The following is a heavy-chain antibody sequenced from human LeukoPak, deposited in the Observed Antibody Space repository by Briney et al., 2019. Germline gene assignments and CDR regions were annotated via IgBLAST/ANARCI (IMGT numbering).Heavy chain of an antibody. J-gene: IGHJ4*02. V-gene: IGHV1-46*01. CDR3: ARVKDGFDY. Sequence: ASVEVSCKASGYTFTSYYMHWVRQAPGQGLEWMGIINPSGGSTSYAQKFQGRVTITTDESTSTAYMELSSLRSEDTAVYYCARVKDGFDYWGQGTLVTVSS. CDR2: INPSGGST. D-gene: IGHD5-24*01. CDR1: GYTFTSYY.